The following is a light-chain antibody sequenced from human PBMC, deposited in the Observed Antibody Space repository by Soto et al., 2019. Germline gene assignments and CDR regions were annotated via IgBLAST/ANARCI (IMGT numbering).Light chain of an antibody. CDR3: NSFTSSSTWV. CDR2: EVS. CDR1: SSDVGRYNH. V-gene: IGLV2-14*01. Sequence: QSALTQPASVSGSPGQSITISCTGTSSDVGRYNHVSWYQQHPGKAPKLMIYEVSDRPSGVSNRFSGSKSGNTASLTISGLQAEDEADYYCNSFTSSSTWVFGGGTQLTVL. J-gene: IGLJ3*02.